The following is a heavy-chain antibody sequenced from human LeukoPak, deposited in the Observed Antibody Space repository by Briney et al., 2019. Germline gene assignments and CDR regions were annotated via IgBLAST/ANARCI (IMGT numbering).Heavy chain of an antibody. V-gene: IGHV4-59*01. Sequence: SETLSLTCTVSGGSISSYYWSWIRQPPGKGLEWIGYIYYSGSTNYNPSRKSRVTISVDTSKNQFSLKLSSVTAADTAVYYCAREENYYDSSGYLNWGQGTLVTVSS. J-gene: IGHJ4*02. CDR3: AREENYYDSSGYLN. CDR2: IYYSGST. D-gene: IGHD3-22*01. CDR1: GGSISSYY.